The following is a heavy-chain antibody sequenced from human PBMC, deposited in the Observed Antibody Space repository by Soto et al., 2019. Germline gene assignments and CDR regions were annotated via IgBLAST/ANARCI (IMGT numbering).Heavy chain of an antibody. Sequence: EVQLVESGGGLVQPGWSLRLSCAASGFTFDDYAMHWVRQAPGKGLEWVSGISWNSGSIGYADSVKGRFTISRDNAKNSLYLQMNSLRAEDTALYYCAKDRYSSGWYLFDYWGQGTLVTVSS. J-gene: IGHJ4*02. D-gene: IGHD6-19*01. CDR1: GFTFDDYA. V-gene: IGHV3-9*01. CDR3: AKDRYSSGWYLFDY. CDR2: ISWNSGSI.